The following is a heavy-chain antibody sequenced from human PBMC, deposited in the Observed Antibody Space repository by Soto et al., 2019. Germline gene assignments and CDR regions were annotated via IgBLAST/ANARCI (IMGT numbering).Heavy chain of an antibody. J-gene: IGHJ6*02. CDR2: IYYSGST. Sequence: QVQLQESGPGLVKPSETLSLTCTVSGGSISSYYWSWIRQPPGKGLEWIGYIYYSGSTNYNPSLKSRVTISVDTSKNQFSLKLSSVTAADTAVYYCARVSSYYDFWSGYYTADYYYYGMDVWGQGTTVTVSS. CDR3: ARVSSYYDFWSGYYTADYYYYGMDV. V-gene: IGHV4-59*01. D-gene: IGHD3-3*01. CDR1: GGSISSYY.